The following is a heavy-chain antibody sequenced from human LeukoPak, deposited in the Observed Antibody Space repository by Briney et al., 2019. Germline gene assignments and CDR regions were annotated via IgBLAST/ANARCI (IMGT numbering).Heavy chain of an antibody. CDR2: IYWDDDK. CDR1: GFSLTTNGVR. V-gene: IGHV2-5*02. CDR3: AHSFSWDPYPYFDY. Sequence: SGPTLVKPTQTLTVSCSVSGFSLTTNGVRVGWIRQPPGKAPEWLGLIYWDDDKDYSPLLKSRLTITRDTSKNQVVLTMNNMEPVDAGTYYCAHSFSWDPYPYFDYWGQGTLVTVSS. D-gene: IGHD2-15*01. J-gene: IGHJ4*02.